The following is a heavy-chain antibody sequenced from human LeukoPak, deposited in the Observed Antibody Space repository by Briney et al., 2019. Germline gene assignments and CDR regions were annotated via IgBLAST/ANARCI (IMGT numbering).Heavy chain of an antibody. CDR3: ARDYGDYHAFDI. Sequence: SETLSLTCTVSGGSISSGGYYWSWIRQHPGKGLEWIGYIYYSGSTYYNPSLKSGVTISVDTSKNQFSLKLSSVTAADTAVYYCARDYGDYHAFDIWGQGTMVTVSS. D-gene: IGHD4-17*01. J-gene: IGHJ3*02. CDR1: GGSISSGGYY. CDR2: IYYSGST. V-gene: IGHV4-31*03.